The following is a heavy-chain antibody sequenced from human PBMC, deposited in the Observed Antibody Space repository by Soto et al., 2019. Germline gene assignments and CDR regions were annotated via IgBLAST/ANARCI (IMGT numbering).Heavy chain of an antibody. V-gene: IGHV3-30*18. Sequence: PGGSLRLSCAASGFTFSSYGMHWVRQAPGKGLEWVAVISYDGSNKYYADSVKGRFTISRDNSKNTLYLQMNSLRAEDTAVYYCAKDPPYYYDSSGLPGYWGQGTLVTVSS. CDR3: AKDPPYYYDSSGLPGY. J-gene: IGHJ4*02. CDR1: GFTFSSYG. CDR2: ISYDGSNK. D-gene: IGHD3-22*01.